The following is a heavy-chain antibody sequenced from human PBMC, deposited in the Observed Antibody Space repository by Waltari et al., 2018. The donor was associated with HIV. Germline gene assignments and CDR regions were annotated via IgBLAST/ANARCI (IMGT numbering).Heavy chain of an antibody. J-gene: IGHJ4*02. CDR3: AKAYDSSGFQYYFDY. Sequence: EVQLVESGGDLVQPGRSLRLSCAASGFTFDDYAMPWVRQAPGKGLEWVSGIKWNSDNIGYADSVKGRFTISRDHAKNSLYLQMNSLRPEDTALYYCAKAYDSSGFQYYFDYWGQGTLVTVSS. CDR1: GFTFDDYA. D-gene: IGHD3-22*01. CDR2: IKWNSDNI. V-gene: IGHV3-9*01.